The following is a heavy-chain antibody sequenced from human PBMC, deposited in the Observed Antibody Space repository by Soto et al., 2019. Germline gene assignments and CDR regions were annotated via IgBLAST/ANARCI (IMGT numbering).Heavy chain of an antibody. J-gene: IGHJ3*02. CDR1: GYTFTSYY. CDR2: INPSGGST. CDR3: ARSDVDTAMVGAFDI. Sequence: GASVKVSCKASGYTFTSYYMHWVRQAPGQGLEWMGIINPSGGSTSYAQKFQGRVTMTRDTSTSTVYMELSSLRSEDTAVYYCARSDVDTAMVGAFDIWGQGTMVTVSS. V-gene: IGHV1-46*01. D-gene: IGHD5-18*01.